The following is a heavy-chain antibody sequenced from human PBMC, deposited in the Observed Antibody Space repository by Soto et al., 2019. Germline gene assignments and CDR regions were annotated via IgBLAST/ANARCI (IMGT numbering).Heavy chain of an antibody. CDR3: ARDINWNYVYYFDY. CDR2: ISYDGSNK. D-gene: IGHD1-7*01. V-gene: IGHV3-30-3*01. CDR1: GFTFSSYA. Sequence: GSLILSCAASGFTFSSYAMHWVRQAPGKGLEWVAVISYDGSNKYYADSVKGRFTISRDNSKNTLYLQMNSLRAEDTAVYYCARDINWNYVYYFDYWGQGTLVTVSS. J-gene: IGHJ4*02.